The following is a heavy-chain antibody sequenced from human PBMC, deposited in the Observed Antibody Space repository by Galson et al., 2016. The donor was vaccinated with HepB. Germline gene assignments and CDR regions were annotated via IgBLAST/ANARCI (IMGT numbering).Heavy chain of an antibody. CDR2: IWYDGSDK. CDR1: GFTFSSYS. V-gene: IGHV3-33*08. Sequence: SLRLSCAASGFTFSSYSMNWVRQAPGKGLEWVAVIWYDGSDKYYADSVKGRFTISRDNSKNTLYPQMSSLRAEDTAVYYCAREGGYDFWSGYSFRVWSLDYWGQGTLVTVSS. J-gene: IGHJ4*02. D-gene: IGHD3-3*01. CDR3: AREGGYDFWSGYSFRVWSLDY.